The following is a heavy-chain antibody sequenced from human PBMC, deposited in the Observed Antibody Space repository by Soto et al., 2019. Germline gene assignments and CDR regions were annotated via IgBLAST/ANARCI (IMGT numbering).Heavy chain of an antibody. Sequence: ASVKVSCKASGYTFSTYGISWVRQAPGQGLEWMGWISAYNHYTNYAQKFQGRVTMTTDTSTNTAYMELRSLRSGDTAMYFCARVGPSREVPYPFEYWGQGTLVTVSS. V-gene: IGHV1-18*01. CDR1: GYTFSTYG. CDR3: ARVGPSREVPYPFEY. CDR2: ISAYNHYT. D-gene: IGHD1-26*01. J-gene: IGHJ4*02.